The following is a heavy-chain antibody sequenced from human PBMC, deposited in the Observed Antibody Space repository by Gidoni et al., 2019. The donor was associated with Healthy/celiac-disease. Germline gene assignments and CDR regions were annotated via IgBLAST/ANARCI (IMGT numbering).Heavy chain of an antibody. CDR3: AKTSTLWELRAHFDS. CDR2: IRYDGSNK. D-gene: IGHD1-26*01. J-gene: IGHJ4*02. Sequence: VQKWLSGGGVVKHGGSLGISCGASGFTFGSYGMHWVRHVPGKGLEWLPFIRYDGSNKYYAYSVKGRFTISRDNSKHTLHLQMNSLRAEDTAVYYCAKTSTLWELRAHFDSWGQGTLVTVSS. CDR1: GFTFGSYG. V-gene: IGHV3-30*02.